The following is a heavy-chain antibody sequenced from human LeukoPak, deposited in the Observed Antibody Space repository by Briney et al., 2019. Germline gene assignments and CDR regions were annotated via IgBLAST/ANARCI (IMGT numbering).Heavy chain of an antibody. CDR3: ARVPAARDNWFDP. CDR1: GGSISSDS. CDR2: ISYIGST. J-gene: IGHJ5*02. D-gene: IGHD2-2*01. Sequence: PSETLSLTCTVSGGSISSDSWSWIRQPPGKGLEWIGYISYIGSTNYNPSLKSRVTISVDTSKNQFSLKLSSVTAADTAVYYCARVPAARDNWFDPWGQGTLVTVSS. V-gene: IGHV4-59*01.